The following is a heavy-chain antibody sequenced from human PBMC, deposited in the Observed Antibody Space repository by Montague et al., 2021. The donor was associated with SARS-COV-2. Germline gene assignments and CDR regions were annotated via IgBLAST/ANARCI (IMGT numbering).Heavy chain of an antibody. CDR1: GDSVSSNRAA. J-gene: IGHJ4*02. CDR2: TYYRSKWYY. V-gene: IGHV6-1*01. Sequence: CAISGDSVSSNRAAWNWIRQSPSRGLEWLGRTYYRSKWYYEYAVSLKSRITINPDTSKNQFSLQVKSMTPEDTAVYYCALVVAGRGGYDYWGQGTLVTVSS. D-gene: IGHD6-19*01. CDR3: ALVVAGRGGYDY.